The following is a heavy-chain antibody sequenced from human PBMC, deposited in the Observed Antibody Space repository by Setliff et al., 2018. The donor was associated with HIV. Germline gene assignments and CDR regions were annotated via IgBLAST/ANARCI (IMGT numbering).Heavy chain of an antibody. D-gene: IGHD3-10*01. J-gene: IGHJ4*02. CDR2: ISPDSGDT. V-gene: IGHV1-2*02. CDR3: ARDAGAPGRGNPLDY. CDR1: GYTFTVNH. Sequence: AAVKVSCKTSGYTFTVNHLHWVRQAPGQGVEWVGKISPDSGDTFYAQKFQGRVTLTRDTSITTAYMELSTLRDDDTAVYYCARDAGAPGRGNPLDYWGQGTLVTVSS.